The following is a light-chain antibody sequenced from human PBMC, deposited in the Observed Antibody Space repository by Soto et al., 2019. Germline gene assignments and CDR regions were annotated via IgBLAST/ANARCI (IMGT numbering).Light chain of an antibody. CDR3: QVWDSSSDQYV. J-gene: IGLJ1*01. Sequence: SYEPTQPPSVSVAPGKTARITCGGSSIGSKSVHWYQQRPGQAPVLVIYYDGRRPSGIPERFSGSNSGNTATLTIGRVEAGDEADYYCQVWDSSSDQYVFGTGTKLTVL. CDR1: SIGSKS. CDR2: YDG. V-gene: IGLV3-21*04.